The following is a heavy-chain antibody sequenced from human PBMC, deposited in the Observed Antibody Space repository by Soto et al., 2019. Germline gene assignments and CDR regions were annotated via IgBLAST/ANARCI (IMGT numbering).Heavy chain of an antibody. Sequence: QVQLQESGPGLVKPSGTLSLTCAVSGGSISSSNWWSWVRQPPGKGLEWIGEIYHSGSTNYNPSLKSRVTIXAXKXXNQFSLKLSAVTAADTAVYYCARAAMGGSSWPFDYWGQGTLVTVSS. CDR3: ARAAMGGSSWPFDY. V-gene: IGHV4-4*02. D-gene: IGHD6-13*01. CDR1: GGSISSSNW. J-gene: IGHJ4*02. CDR2: IYHSGST.